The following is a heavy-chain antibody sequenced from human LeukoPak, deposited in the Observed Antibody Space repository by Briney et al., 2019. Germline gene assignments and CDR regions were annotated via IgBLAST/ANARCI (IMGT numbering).Heavy chain of an antibody. J-gene: IGHJ4*02. V-gene: IGHV1-69*11. Sequence: SVKVSCKASGGTFSSYAISWVRQAPGQGLEWMGTIIPILGTTNYAQNFQGRVTITADEFTSTAYMDLSSLRSEDTAVYFCARIAEGNSLDCWGQGALVTVSS. CDR3: ARIAEGNSLDC. CDR1: GGTFSSYA. CDR2: IIPILGTT. D-gene: IGHD2-21*01.